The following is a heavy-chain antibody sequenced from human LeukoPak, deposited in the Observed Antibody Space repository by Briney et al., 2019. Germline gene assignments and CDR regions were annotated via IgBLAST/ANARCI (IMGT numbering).Heavy chain of an antibody. D-gene: IGHD6-19*01. J-gene: IGHJ4*02. Sequence: PSETLSLTCTVSGGSISSGGYYWSWIRQHPGKGLEWIGYIYYSGSTYYNPSLKSRVTISVDTSKNQFSLKLSSVTAADTAVYYCARAGSGWADFDYWGQGTLVTVSS. V-gene: IGHV4-31*03. CDR1: GGSISSGGYY. CDR2: IYYSGST. CDR3: ARAGSGWADFDY.